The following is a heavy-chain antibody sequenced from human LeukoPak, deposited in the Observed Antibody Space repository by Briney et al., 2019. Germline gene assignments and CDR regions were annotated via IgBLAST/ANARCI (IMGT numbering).Heavy chain of an antibody. J-gene: IGHJ4*02. CDR3: ARVAYGDLGVDY. V-gene: IGHV1-2*06. Sequence: ASVKVSCKASGYTFTGYYMHWVRQAPGQGLEWMGRINPNSGSTNYAQKFQGRVTMTRDTSISTAYMELSRLRSDDTAVYYCARVAYGDLGVDYWGQGTLVTVSS. CDR2: INPNSGST. CDR1: GYTFTGYY. D-gene: IGHD4-17*01.